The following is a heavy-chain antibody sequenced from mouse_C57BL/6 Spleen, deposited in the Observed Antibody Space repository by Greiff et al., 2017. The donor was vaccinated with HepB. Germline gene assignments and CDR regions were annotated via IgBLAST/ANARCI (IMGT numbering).Heavy chain of an antibody. CDR2: INPNNGGT. V-gene: IGHV1-26*01. J-gene: IGHJ3*01. CDR1: GYTFTDYY. Sequence: EVQLQQSGPELVKPGASVKISCKASGYTFTDYYMNWVKQSHGKSLEWIGDINPNNGGTSYNQKFKGKATLTVDKSSSTAYMELRSLTSEDSAVYYGAGGDGLGLGWFAYWGQGTLVTVSA. CDR3: AGGDGLGLGWFAY. D-gene: IGHD4-1*01.